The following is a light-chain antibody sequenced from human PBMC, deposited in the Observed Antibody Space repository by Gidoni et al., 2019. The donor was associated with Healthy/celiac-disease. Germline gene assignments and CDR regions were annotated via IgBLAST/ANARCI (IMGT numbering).Light chain of an antibody. J-gene: IGKJ1*01. V-gene: IGKV2-30*01. CDR1: QSLVYGAGNTY. CDR3: MQGTHWPRT. Sequence: VVMTPSPLSLPVTLGQPASISCRSSQSLVYGAGNTYLNWFQQRPGQSPRRLIYKVSNRDSGVPDRFSGSGSGTDFTLKISRVEAEDVGVYYCMQGTHWPRTFGQGTRVEIK. CDR2: KVS.